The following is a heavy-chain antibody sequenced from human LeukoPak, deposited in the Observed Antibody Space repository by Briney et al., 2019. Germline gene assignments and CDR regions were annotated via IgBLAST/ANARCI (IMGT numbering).Heavy chain of an antibody. Sequence: PAETLSLTCTVSGGSISSSSYYWGGIRQPPGKGLEWIGSIYYSGSTYYNPSLKSRVTISVDTSKNQFSLKLSSVTAADTAVHYCARDPGIALFDYWGQGTLVTVSS. D-gene: IGHD6-13*01. CDR3: ARDPGIALFDY. CDR1: GGSISSSSYY. CDR2: IYYSGST. V-gene: IGHV4-39*07. J-gene: IGHJ4*02.